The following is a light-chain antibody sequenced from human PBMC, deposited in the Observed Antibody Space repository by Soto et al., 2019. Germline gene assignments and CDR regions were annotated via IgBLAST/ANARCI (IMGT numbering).Light chain of an antibody. J-gene: IGKJ4*01. Sequence: EIVLSRSPATLSLSPGERATLSCRASQSVSSFLAWYQQKPGQAPRLLIYDASTRATGISARFSGSGSGTDFTLTISSLEPEEFAAYYCPQRSNWPLTFGGGTKMEIK. CDR1: QSVSSF. CDR3: PQRSNWPLT. V-gene: IGKV3-11*01. CDR2: DAS.